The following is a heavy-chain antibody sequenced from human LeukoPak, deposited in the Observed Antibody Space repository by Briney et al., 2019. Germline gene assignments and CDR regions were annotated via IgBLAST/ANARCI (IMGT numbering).Heavy chain of an antibody. CDR2: IWYDGSNK. J-gene: IGHJ4*02. V-gene: IGHV3-33*01. CDR1: GFTFSSYG. CDR3: ARDRSSGRFDY. D-gene: IGHD6-25*01. Sequence: PGGSLRLSCAASGFTFSSYGMHWVRQAPGKGLEWVAVIWYDGSNKYYADSVKGRFTISRDNSKNTLYLQMNSLRAEDTAVYYCARDRSSGRFDYWGQGTLVTVSS.